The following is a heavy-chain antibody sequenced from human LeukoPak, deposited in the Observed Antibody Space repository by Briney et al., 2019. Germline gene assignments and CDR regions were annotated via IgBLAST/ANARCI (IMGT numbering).Heavy chain of an antibody. V-gene: IGHV4-30-2*01. CDR3: ARLFTELTVDGAFDI. D-gene: IGHD4-11*01. J-gene: IGHJ3*02. CDR2: IYHSGST. Sequence: PSETLSLTCTVSGGSISSGGYYWSWIRQPPGKGLEWIGYIYHSGSTYYNPSLKSRVTISVDRSKNQFSLKLSSVTAADTAVYYCARLFTELTVDGAFDIWGQGTMVTVSS. CDR1: GGSISSGGYY.